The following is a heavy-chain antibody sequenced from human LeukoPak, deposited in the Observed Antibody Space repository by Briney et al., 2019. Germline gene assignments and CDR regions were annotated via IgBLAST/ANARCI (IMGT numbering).Heavy chain of an antibody. CDR2: INHRGST. J-gene: IGHJ4*02. CDR3: AGPGAARLDY. V-gene: IGHV4-34*01. Sequence: SETLSLTCAVYGGSFSGYYWSWIRQPPGKGLEWIGEINHRGSTNYNPSLKSRVTISVDTSKNQFSLRLNSVTAAGTAVYYCAGPGAARLDYWGQGTLVTVSS. D-gene: IGHD6-6*01. CDR1: GGSFSGYY.